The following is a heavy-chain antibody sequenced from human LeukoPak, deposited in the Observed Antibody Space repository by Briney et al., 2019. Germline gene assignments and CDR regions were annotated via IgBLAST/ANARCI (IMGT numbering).Heavy chain of an antibody. D-gene: IGHD3-10*01. V-gene: IGHV3-23*01. CDR3: ARDETMVRGGPRPY. CDR2: ISDSGGST. J-gene: IGHJ4*02. CDR1: GFTFSSYA. Sequence: PGGSLRLSCAASGFTFSSYAMSWARQAPGKGLEWVSGISDSGGSTYYADSVKGRFTISRDNSKNTLHLQMNSLRAEDTAAYYCARDETMVRGGPRPYWGQGTLVTISS.